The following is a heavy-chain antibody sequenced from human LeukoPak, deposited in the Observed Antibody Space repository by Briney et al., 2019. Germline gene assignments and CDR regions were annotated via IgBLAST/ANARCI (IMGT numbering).Heavy chain of an antibody. V-gene: IGHV3-23*01. CDR3: AKDYDDRFDYFDY. CDR1: GFTFSSYA. D-gene: IGHD4-17*01. CDR2: ISGSGGST. J-gene: IGHJ4*02. Sequence: PGGSLRLSCAASGFTFSSYAMSWGRQAPGKGLEWVSSISGSGGSTYYADSVKGRFTISRDNSKNTLYLQMNSLRAEDTAVYYCAKDYDDRFDYFDYWGQGTLVTVSS.